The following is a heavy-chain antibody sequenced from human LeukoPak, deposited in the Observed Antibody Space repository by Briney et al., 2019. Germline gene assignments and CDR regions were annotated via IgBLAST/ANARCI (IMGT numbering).Heavy chain of an antibody. Sequence: GASVKVSCKASGYTFTSYAMNWVRQAPGQGLEWMGWINTNTGNPTYAQGFTGRFVFSLDTSVSTAYLQISSLKAEDTAVYYCARELRRWSKLWFDPWRQGTLVTVSS. CDR1: GYTFTSYA. V-gene: IGHV7-4-1*02. CDR3: ARELRRWSKLWFDP. CDR2: INTNTGNP. D-gene: IGHD2-15*01. J-gene: IGHJ5*02.